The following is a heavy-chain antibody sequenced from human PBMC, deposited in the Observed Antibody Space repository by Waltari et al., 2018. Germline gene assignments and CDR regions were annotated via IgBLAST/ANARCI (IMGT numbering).Heavy chain of an antibody. CDR3: ARSLYHCSGSRCDD. Sequence: QLQLQESGPGLVKPSETLSLTCTVSGGSISSTGYYWGWIRQPPGKGLEWIGSIRYSGSTYYNPCLKSRVTISVEPSNHQCSLKVRFVTAAVTAVYFCARSLYHCSGSRCDDWGQGTLVTVSS. D-gene: IGHD2-15*01. CDR2: IRYSGST. V-gene: IGHV4-39*01. J-gene: IGHJ4*02. CDR1: GGSISSTGYY.